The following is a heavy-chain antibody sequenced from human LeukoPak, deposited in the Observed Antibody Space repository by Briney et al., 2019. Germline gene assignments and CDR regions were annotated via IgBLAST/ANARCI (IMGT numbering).Heavy chain of an antibody. CDR1: GYSISSGYY. J-gene: IGHJ6*03. Sequence: SETLSLTCTVSGYSISSGYYWGWIRQPPGKGLEWIGEINHSGSTNYNPSLKSRVTISVDTSKNQFSLKLSSVTAADTAVYYCARRGSGSYYRYYYYYMDVWGKGTTVTVSS. CDR3: ARRGSGSYYRYYYYYMDV. V-gene: IGHV4-38-2*02. CDR2: INHSGST. D-gene: IGHD3-10*01.